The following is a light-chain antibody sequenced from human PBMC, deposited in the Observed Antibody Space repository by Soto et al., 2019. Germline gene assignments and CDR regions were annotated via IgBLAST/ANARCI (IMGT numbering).Light chain of an antibody. CDR2: EVS. Sequence: QSALTQPASVSGSPGQSITISCTGTSSDVGGYNYVSWYQQHPGKAPKLMIYEVSNRPSGVSNRFSGSKSGNTASLTISGHQAEDEADYYGSSYTSSRARVFGTGTKLTVL. V-gene: IGLV2-14*01. CDR1: SSDVGGYNY. J-gene: IGLJ1*01. CDR3: SSYTSSRARV.